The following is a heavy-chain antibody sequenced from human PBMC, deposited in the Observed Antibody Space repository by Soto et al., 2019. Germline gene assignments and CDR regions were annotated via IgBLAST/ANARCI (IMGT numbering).Heavy chain of an antibody. CDR3: ARIYGSGVVDF. J-gene: IGHJ4*02. Sequence: EVELVESGGGLIQPGGSLRLSCAASGFTVNTKHMSWVRQAPGKGLEWVSVFYSGGDTNYADSVKGRFTISRDSAKNTVYLQMSSLRVEDTGVYSCARIYGSGVVDFWGQGSLITVSS. CDR2: FYSGGDT. CDR1: GFTVNTKH. D-gene: IGHD3-10*01. V-gene: IGHV3-53*01.